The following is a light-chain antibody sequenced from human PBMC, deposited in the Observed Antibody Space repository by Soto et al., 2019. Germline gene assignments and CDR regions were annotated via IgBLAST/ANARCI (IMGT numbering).Light chain of an antibody. CDR1: QYINTR. CDR2: GAS. CDR3: QQYNNWPIT. V-gene: IGKV3-15*01. J-gene: IGKJ5*01. Sequence: VTQSPATVSSFPGDRVTLSCRASQYINTRLAWYQHRPGQAPRLLIYGASTRATGIPARFSGSGSGTEFTLTISSLQSEDFAVYYCQQYNNWPITFAQGTLLENK.